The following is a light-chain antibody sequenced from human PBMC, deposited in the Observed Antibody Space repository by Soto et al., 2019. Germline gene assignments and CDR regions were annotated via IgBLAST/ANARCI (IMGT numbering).Light chain of an antibody. CDR3: QQSYSAPRT. CDR2: ATS. V-gene: IGKV1-39*01. J-gene: IGKJ1*01. CDR1: QSISTY. Sequence: DIQMTQSPSSLSASVGDRVTITCRASQSISTYLIWYQQKPGRAPKLLIYATSSLQSGVPSRFSGSGSGTDFTLTINSLQPEDFATYYCQQSYSAPRTFGQGTKVDIK.